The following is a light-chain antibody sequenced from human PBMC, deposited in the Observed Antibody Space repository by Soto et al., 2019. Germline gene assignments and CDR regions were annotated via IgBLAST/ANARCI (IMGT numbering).Light chain of an antibody. CDR3: QQRSNWPLT. CDR2: DAS. CDR1: ESVSTY. J-gene: IGKJ4*01. V-gene: IGKV3-11*01. Sequence: EIVLTQSPDTLSLSPGERATLSCRASESVSTYLAWYQQKPGQAPRLLMDDASCRVAGVPGRISGRWSGTYFTLTISSLEADDFAVYYCQQRSNWPLTFGGGTKVEIK.